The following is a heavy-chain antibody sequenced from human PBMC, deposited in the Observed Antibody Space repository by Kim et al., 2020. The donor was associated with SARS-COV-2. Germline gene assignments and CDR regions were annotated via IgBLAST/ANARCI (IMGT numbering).Heavy chain of an antibody. J-gene: IGHJ5*02. CDR1: GGSISSYY. CDR2: IYYSGST. D-gene: IGHD1-26*01. CDR3: ARVVEDSWSLNWFDP. V-gene: IGHV4-59*01. Sequence: SETLSLTCTVSGGSISSYYWSWIRQPPGKGLEWIGYIYYSGSTDYNPSLKSRVTISVDTSKNQFSLKLSSVTAADTAVYYCARVVEDSWSLNWFDPWGQGTLVTVSS.